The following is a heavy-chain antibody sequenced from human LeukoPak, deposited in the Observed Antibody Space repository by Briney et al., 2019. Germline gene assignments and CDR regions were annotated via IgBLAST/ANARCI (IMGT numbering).Heavy chain of an antibody. CDR1: GGSFRGSS. CDR2: INHSGST. J-gene: IGHJ4*02. Sequence: SETLSLTCAVYGGSFRGSSWSWIRQPPGKGLEWIGEINHSGSTNYNPSLKSRVTISVDTSKNQFSLKLSSVTAADTAVYYCARGGRYCSSTSCYRLGGYFDYWGQGTLVTVSS. D-gene: IGHD2-2*01. CDR3: ARGGRYCSSTSCYRLGGYFDY. V-gene: IGHV4-34*01.